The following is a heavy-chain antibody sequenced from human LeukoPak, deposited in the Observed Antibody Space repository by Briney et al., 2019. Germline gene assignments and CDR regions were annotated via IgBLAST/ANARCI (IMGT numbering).Heavy chain of an antibody. CDR1: GFIFSSYT. CDR3: ARAKDHSSSWYYYYYYMDV. D-gene: IGHD6-13*01. CDR2: IGSNTSDI. Sequence: GGSLRLSCAGSGFIFSSYTMNWVRQAPGKGLEWVSFIGSNTSDIYYADSVRGRFTISRDNAKNSLYLQMNSLRAEDTAVYYCARAKDHSSSWYYYYYYMDVWGKGTTVTGSS. J-gene: IGHJ6*03. V-gene: IGHV3-21*01.